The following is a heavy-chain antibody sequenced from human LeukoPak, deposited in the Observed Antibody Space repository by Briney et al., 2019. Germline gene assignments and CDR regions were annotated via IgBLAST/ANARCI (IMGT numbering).Heavy chain of an antibody. Sequence: GGSLRLSCAASGFTFSSYEMNWVRQAPGKGLEWVSHISSSGSTIYYADSVKGRLTISRDNAKNSLFLQMNSLRAEDTAVYYYARTYYFDYWGQGTLVTVSS. V-gene: IGHV3-48*03. J-gene: IGHJ4*02. CDR3: ARTYYFDY. CDR2: ISSSGSTI. CDR1: GFTFSSYE.